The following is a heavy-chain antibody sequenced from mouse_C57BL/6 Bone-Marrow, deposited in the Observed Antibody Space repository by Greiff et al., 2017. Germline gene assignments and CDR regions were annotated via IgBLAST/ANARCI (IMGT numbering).Heavy chain of an antibody. CDR3: TRKCYYYGSSFAY. CDR2: IDPETGGT. J-gene: IGHJ3*01. V-gene: IGHV1-15*01. Sequence: QVQLQQSGAELVRPGASVTLSCKASGYTFTDYEMHWVKQTPVHGLEWIGAIDPETGGTAYNQKFKGKAILTADKSSSTAYMELRSLTSEDSAVYYCTRKCYYYGSSFAYWGQETLVTVSA. D-gene: IGHD1-1*01. CDR1: GYTFTDYE.